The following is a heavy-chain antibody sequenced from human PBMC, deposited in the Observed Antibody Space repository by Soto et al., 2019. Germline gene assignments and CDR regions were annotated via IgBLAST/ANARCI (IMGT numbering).Heavy chain of an antibody. CDR3: ASPRDNYYYNGMDV. CDR2: FIPIFGAA. CDR1: GGTFSSYA. Sequence: QVQQVQSGAEVKKPGSSVKVSCKASGGTFSSYAISWVRQAPGQGLEWMGGFIPIFGAADYAQNFQGRVTIAADESTSTAYMELSSLRSEDTAVYYCASPRDNYYYNGMDVWGQGTTVTVSS. D-gene: IGHD3-10*01. J-gene: IGHJ6*02. V-gene: IGHV1-69*12.